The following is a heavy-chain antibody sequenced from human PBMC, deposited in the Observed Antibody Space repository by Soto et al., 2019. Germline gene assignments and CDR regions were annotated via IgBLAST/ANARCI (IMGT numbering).Heavy chain of an antibody. J-gene: IGHJ5*02. CDR2: IIPIFGTA. CDR1: GGTFSSYA. V-gene: IGHV1-69*12. CDR3: ARLSPEYSSSSGGWFDP. D-gene: IGHD6-6*01. Sequence: QVQLVQSGAEVKKPGSSVKVSCKASGGTFSSYAISWVRQAPGQGLEWMGGIIPIFGTATYAEKFQGRVTITADESTSTAYMELSSRRAEDTAVYYWARLSPEYSSSSGGWFDPWGQVTLVTVSS.